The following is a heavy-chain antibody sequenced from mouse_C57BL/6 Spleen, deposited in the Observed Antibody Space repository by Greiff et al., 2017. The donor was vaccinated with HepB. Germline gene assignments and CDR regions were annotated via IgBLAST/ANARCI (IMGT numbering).Heavy chain of an antibody. D-gene: IGHD2-2*01. Sequence: VKLMESGAELARPGASVKLSCKASGYTFTSYGISWVKQRTGQGLEWIGEIYPRSGNTYYNEKFKGKATLTADKSSSTAYMELRSLTSEDSAVYFCAREMVTTRFAYWGQGTLVTVSA. CDR2: IYPRSGNT. J-gene: IGHJ3*01. CDR1: GYTFTSYG. V-gene: IGHV1-81*01. CDR3: AREMVTTRFAY.